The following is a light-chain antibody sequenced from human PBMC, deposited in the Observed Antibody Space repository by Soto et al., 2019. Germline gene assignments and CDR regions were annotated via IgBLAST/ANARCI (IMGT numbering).Light chain of an antibody. CDR2: AAS. V-gene: IGKV1-17*01. CDR3: IQHNSYPLT. CDR1: QSVSSN. Sequence: MTQSPATLSVSPGERATLSCRASQSVSSNLAWYQQKPGKAPKRLIYAASSLQSGVPSRFSGSGSGTEFTLTISSLQPEDFATYYCIQHNSYPLTFGQGTKVDIK. J-gene: IGKJ1*01.